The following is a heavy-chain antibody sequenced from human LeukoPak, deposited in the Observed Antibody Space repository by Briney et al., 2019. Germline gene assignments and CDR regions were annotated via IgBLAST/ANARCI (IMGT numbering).Heavy chain of an antibody. CDR3: AREGDMLLNYYYGMDV. CDR1: GGSVSSGSYY. J-gene: IGHJ6*02. CDR2: IYYSGST. V-gene: IGHV4-61*01. D-gene: IGHD2-15*01. Sequence: SETLSLTCTVSGGSVSSGSYYWSWIRQPPGKGLEWIGYIYYSGSTNYNPSLKSRVTISVDTSKNQFSLKLSSVTAADTAVYYCAREGDMLLNYYYGMDVWGQGTTVTVSS.